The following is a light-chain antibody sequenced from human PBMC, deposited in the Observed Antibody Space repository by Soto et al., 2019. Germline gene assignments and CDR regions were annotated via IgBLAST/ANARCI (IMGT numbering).Light chain of an antibody. Sequence: QSVLTQPASVSGSPGQSITVSCTGTSSDVGGHNYVSWFQQHPGQAPKLLIYEVTNRPSGVSNRFSGSKSGNTASLTISGLQAEDEADYYCNSYTTNTTRVFGGGTKLTVL. V-gene: IGLV2-14*01. CDR1: SSDVGGHNY. J-gene: IGLJ3*02. CDR3: NSYTTNTTRV. CDR2: EVT.